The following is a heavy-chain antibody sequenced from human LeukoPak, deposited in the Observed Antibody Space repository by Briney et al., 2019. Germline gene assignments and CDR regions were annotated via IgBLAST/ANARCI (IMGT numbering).Heavy chain of an antibody. CDR2: ISSSSSTI. CDR1: GFIFTSYS. CDR3: AKDGTLGYSYGWYFDL. D-gene: IGHD5-18*01. V-gene: IGHV3-48*01. J-gene: IGHJ2*01. Sequence: PGGSLRLSCAASGFIFTSYSMNWVRQAPGKGLEWISYISSSSSTIYYADSVRGRFTISRDNAKNSLYLQMNSLRAEDMALYYCAKDGTLGYSYGWYFDLWGRGTLVTVSS.